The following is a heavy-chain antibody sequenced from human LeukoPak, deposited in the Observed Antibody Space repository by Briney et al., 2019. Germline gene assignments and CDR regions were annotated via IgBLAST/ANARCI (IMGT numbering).Heavy chain of an antibody. J-gene: IGHJ4*02. CDR1: GGSISSSSYY. CDR3: ARRRMVWGGDYFDY. CDR2: IYYSGST. V-gene: IGHV4-39*07. Sequence: SETLSLTCTVSGGSISSSSYYWGWLRQPPGRGREGVGSIYYSGSTYYNPSLKRRVTISVYTSKNQFSLQLSSVTAADTAVYYCARRRMVWGGDYFDYWGQGTLVTVSS. D-gene: IGHD3-10*01.